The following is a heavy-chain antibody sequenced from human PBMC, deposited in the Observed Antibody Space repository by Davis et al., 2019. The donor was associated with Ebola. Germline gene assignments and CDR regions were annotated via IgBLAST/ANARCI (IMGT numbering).Heavy chain of an antibody. D-gene: IGHD3-3*01. Sequence: SETLSLTCPLSAGSIITSSSYWGWIRQPPRNGLEWIGSIYYSWITYYNPSLKSRVTISVDTSKNQFSLKLRSVTAADTAVYYCARQGWSGYSLRHWLDPWGRGTLFTVSS. V-gene: IGHV4-39*01. CDR3: ARQGWSGYSLRHWLDP. CDR1: AGSIITSSSY. CDR2: IYYSWIT. J-gene: IGHJ5*02.